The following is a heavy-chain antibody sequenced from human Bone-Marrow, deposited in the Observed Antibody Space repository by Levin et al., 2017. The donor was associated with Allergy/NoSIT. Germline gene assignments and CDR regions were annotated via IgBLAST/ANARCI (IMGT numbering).Heavy chain of an antibody. D-gene: IGHD6-13*01. CDR3: ARQAYSSNSCRWFDP. V-gene: IGHV5-51*01. CDR2: IYPGDSDT. J-gene: IGHJ5*02. CDR1: GYSFTSYW. Sequence: GGSLRLSCKGSGYSFTSYWIGWVRQMPGKGLEWMGIIYPGDSDTRYSPSFQGQVTISADKSISTAYLQWSSLKASDTAMYYCARQAYSSNSCRWFDPWGQGTLVTVSS.